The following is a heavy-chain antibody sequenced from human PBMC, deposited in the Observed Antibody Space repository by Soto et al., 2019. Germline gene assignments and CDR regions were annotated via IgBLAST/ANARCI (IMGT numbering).Heavy chain of an antibody. J-gene: IGHJ4*02. D-gene: IGHD1-26*01. CDR2: INTDGSST. CDR1: GSTFSNYW. Sequence: GGSLRLSCAVSGSTFSNYWMHWVRLAPGRGLVWVSHINTDGSSTNYADSVKGRFTISRDNAKNTLYLQMNSLRAEDTAVYYCANSGSQRRWGQGTLVTVSS. CDR3: ANSGSQRR. V-gene: IGHV3-74*01.